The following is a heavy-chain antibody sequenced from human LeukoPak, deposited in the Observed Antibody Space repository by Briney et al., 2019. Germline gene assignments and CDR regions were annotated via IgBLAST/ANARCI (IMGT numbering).Heavy chain of an antibody. Sequence: GGSLRLSCAASGFTFSSYGMLWLRQTPGKGRAWVAFIRYEGSNKYYADSVKGRFPISSDNSKNTLYLQMNSLRAEDTAVYYCAKDRFWLPVEMATILDCWGQGTLVTVSS. CDR1: GFTFSSYG. CDR3: AKDRFWLPVEMATILDC. V-gene: IGHV3-30*02. D-gene: IGHD5-24*01. J-gene: IGHJ4*02. CDR2: IRYEGSNK.